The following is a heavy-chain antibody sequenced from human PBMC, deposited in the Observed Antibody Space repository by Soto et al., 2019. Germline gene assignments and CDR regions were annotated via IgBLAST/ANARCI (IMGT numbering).Heavy chain of an antibody. J-gene: IGHJ4*02. D-gene: IGHD3-9*01. CDR3: AKEGQYGVLAGYAYY. CDR1: GFILSNYA. Sequence: GGSLRLSCAASGFILSNYAMNWVRQAPGKGLEWVSAISGSGGTTYYADSVKDRFTISRDESKNTLYLQMNSLRAEDTAVYYCAKEGQYGVLAGYAYYWGQGPLVTVSS. V-gene: IGHV3-23*01. CDR2: ISGSGGTT.